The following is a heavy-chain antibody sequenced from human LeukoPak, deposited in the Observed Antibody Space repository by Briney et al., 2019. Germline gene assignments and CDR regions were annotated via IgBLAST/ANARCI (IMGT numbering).Heavy chain of an antibody. CDR1: GGTFSGYY. J-gene: IGHJ5*02. Sequence: SETLSLTCAVYGGTFSGYYWSWIRQPTGKGLDGIGEINHSGSTNYNPSLKSRVTISVDTSKNQFSLKLSSVTAADTAVYYCARDSGTTGEVKFDPWGQGTLVTVSS. CDR2: INHSGST. D-gene: IGHD3-10*01. V-gene: IGHV4-34*01. CDR3: ARDSGTTGEVKFDP.